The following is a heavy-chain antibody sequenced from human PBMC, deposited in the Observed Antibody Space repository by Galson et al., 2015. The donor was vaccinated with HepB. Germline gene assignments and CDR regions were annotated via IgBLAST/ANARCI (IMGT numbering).Heavy chain of an antibody. D-gene: IGHD3-16*01. CDR3: AAYGRGFDY. J-gene: IGHJ4*02. V-gene: IGHV1-46*04. CDR2: IDPSNGGT. CDR1: GYRFASYY. Sequence: SVKVSCKASGYRFASYYVHWMRQARGQGLEWMGIIDPSNGGTTYAEKLQGRVSLATDKTTSTVYMELTSLRSEDTAVYYYAAYGRGFDYWGQGTLVTVSS.